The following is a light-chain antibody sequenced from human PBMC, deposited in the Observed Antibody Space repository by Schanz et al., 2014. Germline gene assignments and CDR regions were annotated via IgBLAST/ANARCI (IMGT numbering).Light chain of an antibody. V-gene: IGKV1-5*01. J-gene: IGKJ2*01. CDR2: DAS. Sequence: DIQMTQSPSTLSASVTDRVTITCRASQSISSWLAWYQQKPGKAPKLLIYDASSLESGVPSRFSGSGSETEFTLTISSLQPDDFATYYCQQANSFPYTFGQGTKLEIK. CDR3: QQANSFPYT. CDR1: QSISSW.